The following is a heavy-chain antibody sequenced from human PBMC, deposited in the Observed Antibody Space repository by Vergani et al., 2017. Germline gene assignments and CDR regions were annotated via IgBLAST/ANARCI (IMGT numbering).Heavy chain of an antibody. CDR1: GFTFSSYG. J-gene: IGHJ4*02. Sequence: QVQLVESGGGVVQPGRSLRLSCAASGFTFSSYGMHWVRQAPGKGLQWIGEIHRSRSTNYNPSLRRRVTISLDKSKNQFSLKLTSVTAADTAVYFCASNPRLGGDVVDSWGQGTLVTVSS. V-gene: IGHV4-4*01. D-gene: IGHD3-16*01. CDR3: ASNPRLGGDVVDS. CDR2: IHRSRST.